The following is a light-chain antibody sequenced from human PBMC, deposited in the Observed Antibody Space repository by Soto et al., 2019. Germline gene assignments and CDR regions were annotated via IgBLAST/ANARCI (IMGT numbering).Light chain of an antibody. V-gene: IGKV1-39*01. Sequence: DSQITQYTSSLCTSIADRVTITCRASQNVSSYLDWYQQKPGKAPSVLIFGVSNRDSGVPARFSGSGSGTEFTLTISSLQSEDVASYYCQQNYSWPRTFGQGTKVDIK. J-gene: IGKJ1*01. CDR1: QNVSSY. CDR3: QQNYSWPRT. CDR2: GVS.